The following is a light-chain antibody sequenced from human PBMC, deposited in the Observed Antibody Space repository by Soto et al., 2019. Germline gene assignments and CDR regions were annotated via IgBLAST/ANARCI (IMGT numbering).Light chain of an antibody. CDR1: QSVSTN. Sequence: VMTQSPSTLSVSPGERVTLSCRASQSVSTNLAWYQQRPGQAPRLLIYATSTRATGIPARFSGSGSGTDFTLTISSLQSEDFAVYYCQQYNNWAPWTFGQGTMVDIK. V-gene: IGKV3-15*01. CDR3: QQYNNWAPWT. CDR2: ATS. J-gene: IGKJ1*01.